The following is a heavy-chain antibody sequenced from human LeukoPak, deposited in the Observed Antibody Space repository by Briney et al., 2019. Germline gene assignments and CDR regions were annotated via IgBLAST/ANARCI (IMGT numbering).Heavy chain of an antibody. D-gene: IGHD1-26*01. V-gene: IGHV3-72*01. J-gene: IGHJ4*02. CDR1: GFIFSDHY. CDR3: ARSDSTTKRVFDS. CDR2: IRNKANSYTT. Sequence: GGSLRLSCAASGFIFSDHYMDWVRQAPGKGLEWVGRIRNKANSYTTEYAASVRGRFTVSSDDSKNSLYLQISSLKTEDTAVYYCARSDSTTKRVFDSWGQGILVTVSS.